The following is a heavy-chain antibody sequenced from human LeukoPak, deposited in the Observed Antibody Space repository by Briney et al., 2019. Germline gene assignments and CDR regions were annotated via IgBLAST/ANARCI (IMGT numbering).Heavy chain of an antibody. CDR1: GFTFSSYW. CDR3: ARESLRALDY. V-gene: IGHV3-7*01. J-gene: IGHJ4*02. CDR2: IKQYGSEK. Sequence: GGSLRLSCAASGFTFSSYWMSWVRQDPANGLEGVANIKQYGSEKYYVDSVMGRFSISRDNANNSLYLQMNSLRAEDTAVYYCARESLRALDYWGQGNVVTVSS.